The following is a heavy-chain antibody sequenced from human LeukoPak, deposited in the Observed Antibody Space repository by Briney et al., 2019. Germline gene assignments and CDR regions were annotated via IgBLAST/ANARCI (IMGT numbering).Heavy chain of an antibody. Sequence: GGSLRLSCAASGFTVSSNYMSWVRQAPGKGLEWVSVIYSGGSTYYADSVKGRFTISRDNSKNTPYLQMNSLRAEDTAVYYCARESSSSSPREDYYYYMDVWGKGTTVAVSS. CDR1: GFTVSSNY. CDR3: ARESSSSSPREDYYYYMDV. D-gene: IGHD6-6*01. CDR2: IYSGGST. J-gene: IGHJ6*03. V-gene: IGHV3-66*02.